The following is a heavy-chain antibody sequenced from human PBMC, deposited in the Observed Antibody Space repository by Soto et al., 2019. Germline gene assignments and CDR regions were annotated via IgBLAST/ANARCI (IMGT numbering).Heavy chain of an antibody. CDR3: AREIVTAGGNNYFDP. CDR1: GGTVSSSHW. V-gene: IGHV4-4*02. Sequence: QVQLQESGPRLVKPSGSLSLTCGVSGGTVSSSHWWSWVRQSPGGGLEWIGNVYHTGDTNFNPSLQSRVTISVDKANNQFSLRLHSLTAADTAVYFCAREIVTAGGNNYFDPWCPGTLVTGSS. J-gene: IGHJ5*02. CDR2: VYHTGDT. D-gene: IGHD2-21*02.